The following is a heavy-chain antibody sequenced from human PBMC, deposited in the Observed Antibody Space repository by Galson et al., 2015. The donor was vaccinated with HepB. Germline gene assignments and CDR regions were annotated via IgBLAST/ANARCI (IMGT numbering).Heavy chain of an antibody. J-gene: IGHJ3*02. CDR2: IWYDGSNK. CDR3: ARGLVQGYDAFDI. CDR1: GFTFSSYG. Sequence: SLRLSCAASGFTFSSYGMHWVRQAPGKGLEWVAVIWYDGSNKYYADSVKGRFTISRDNSKNTLYLQMNSLRAEDTAVYYCARGLVQGYDAFDIWGQGTMVTVSS. V-gene: IGHV3-33*08. D-gene: IGHD3-10*01.